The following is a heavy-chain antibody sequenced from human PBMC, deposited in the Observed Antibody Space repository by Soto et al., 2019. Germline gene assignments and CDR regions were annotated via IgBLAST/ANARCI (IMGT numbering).Heavy chain of an antibody. CDR3: ARDSGPAGGGACDI. CDR2: VDVGGGST. CDR1: GLTFSTNA. J-gene: IGHJ3*02. Sequence: EVQLLESGGGLVQPGGSLRLSCEASGLTFSTNAMIWVRQAPGKGLNWVSTVDVGGGSTYYTDSVKGRFTVSRDNSKNTVYLQLNTLRAEDTAIYFCARDSGPAGGGACDIWGQGTMVTVSS. V-gene: IGHV3-23*01. D-gene: IGHD6-25*01.